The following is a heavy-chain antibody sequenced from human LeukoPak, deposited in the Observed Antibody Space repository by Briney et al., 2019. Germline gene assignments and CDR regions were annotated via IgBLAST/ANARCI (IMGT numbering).Heavy chain of an antibody. Sequence: GGSLRLSCAASGFTFSNAWMSWVRQAPWKGLEWVGRIKSKTDGGTTDYAAPVKGRFTISRDDSKNTLFLQMNSLKTEDTAVYYCSTVSAAGQLDYWGQGTLVTVSS. V-gene: IGHV3-15*01. CDR1: GFTFSNAW. CDR2: IKSKTDGGTT. D-gene: IGHD6-13*01. CDR3: STVSAAGQLDY. J-gene: IGHJ4*02.